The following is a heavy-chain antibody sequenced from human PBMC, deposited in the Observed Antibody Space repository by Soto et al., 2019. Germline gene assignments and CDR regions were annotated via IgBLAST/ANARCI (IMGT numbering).Heavy chain of an antibody. D-gene: IGHD3-10*01. V-gene: IGHV1-2*04. CDR1: GYSFTGYY. CDR2: INPNSGGT. Sequence: QVQLVQSGAEVKKPGASVKVSCKASGYSFTGYYMHWVRQAPGQGLEWMGWINPNSGGTNYAQKFQGWVTMTRDTSISTAYMELSRLRSDDTAVYYCARALLRITMVRGVGDYYGMDVWGQGTTVTVSS. CDR3: ARALLRITMVRGVGDYYGMDV. J-gene: IGHJ6*02.